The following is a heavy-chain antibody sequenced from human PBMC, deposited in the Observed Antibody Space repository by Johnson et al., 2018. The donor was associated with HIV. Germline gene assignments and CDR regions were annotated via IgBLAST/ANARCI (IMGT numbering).Heavy chain of an antibody. CDR2: IKQDGSEN. CDR1: GFTFSLYW. CDR3: ARDEMQRRYALTAFDI. J-gene: IGHJ3*02. V-gene: IGHV3-7*05. Sequence: VQLVESGGGLIQPGGSLRLSCAASGFTFSLYWMTWVRQAPGKGLEWVANIKQDGSENYYVDSVKGRFTISRDNAKNSVYLQINGLRAEDTALYYCARDEMQRRYALTAFDIWGQGTMVTVSS. D-gene: IGHD6-25*01.